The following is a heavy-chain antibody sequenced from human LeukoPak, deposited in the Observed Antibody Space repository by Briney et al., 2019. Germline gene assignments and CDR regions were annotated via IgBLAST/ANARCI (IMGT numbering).Heavy chain of an antibody. J-gene: IGHJ3*02. V-gene: IGHV3-48*01. CDR1: GFTFSSDS. CDR3: AREETGIAAAGSDAFDI. CDR2: ISSSSSTI. D-gene: IGHD6-13*01. Sequence: GGSLRLSCAASGFTFSSDSMNWVRQAPGKGLEWVSYISSSSSTIYYADSVKGRFTISRDNAKNSLYLQMNSLRAEDTAVYYCAREETGIAAAGSDAFDIWGQGTMVTVSS.